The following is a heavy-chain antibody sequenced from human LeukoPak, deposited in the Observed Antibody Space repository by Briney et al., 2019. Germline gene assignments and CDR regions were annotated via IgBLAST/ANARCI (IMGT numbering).Heavy chain of an antibody. CDR1: GFIFSNYA. CDR3: AKEARSSSKNWYFDL. Sequence: GGSLRLSCAASGFIFSNYAMSWVRQAPGKGLEWVSGISGNGGSTYYADSVKGRFTISRDNSKNTLYLQMNSLRAEDTAVYYCAKEARSSSKNWYFDLWGRGTLVTVSS. J-gene: IGHJ2*01. CDR2: ISGNGGST. V-gene: IGHV3-23*01. D-gene: IGHD6-6*01.